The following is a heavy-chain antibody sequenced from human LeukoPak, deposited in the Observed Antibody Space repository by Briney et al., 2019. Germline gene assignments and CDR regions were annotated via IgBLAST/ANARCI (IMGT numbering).Heavy chain of an antibody. D-gene: IGHD5-18*01. J-gene: IGHJ4*02. CDR3: AKGSSYVDTAMWSYFDY. CDR2: ISYDGSNK. V-gene: IGHV3-30*18. Sequence: GGSLRLSCAASGFTFSSYGMHWVRQAPGKGLEWVAVISYDGSNKYYADSVKGRFTISRDNSKNTLYLQMNSLRAEDTAVYYCAKGSSYVDTAMWSYFDYWGQGTLVTVSS. CDR1: GFTFSSYG.